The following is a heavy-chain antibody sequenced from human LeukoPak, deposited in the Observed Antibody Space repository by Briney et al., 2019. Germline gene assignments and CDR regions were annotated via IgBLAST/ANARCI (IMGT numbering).Heavy chain of an antibody. Sequence: GGSLRVSCAASGFSFSGCSLSWVRQAPGKGLEWVATINEVGSKTYYDDSVKGRFTISRDNAKKSLYLEMSSLRAEDTAVYYCARLLGTVTTFDYWGQGTLVTVSS. J-gene: IGHJ4*02. V-gene: IGHV3-7*01. D-gene: IGHD1-26*01. CDR2: INEVGSKT. CDR1: GFSFSGCS. CDR3: ARLLGTVTTFDY.